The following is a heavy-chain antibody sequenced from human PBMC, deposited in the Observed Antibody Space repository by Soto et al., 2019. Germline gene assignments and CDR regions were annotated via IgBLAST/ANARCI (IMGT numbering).Heavy chain of an antibody. D-gene: IGHD1-26*01. J-gene: IGHJ4*02. CDR2: SSGSGGST. V-gene: IGHV3-23*01. CDR1: GFTFSIYA. CDR3: AKLSGSYYDY. Sequence: PGGSLRLSCAASGFTFSIYALSWVRQAPGKGLEWVSGSSGSGGSTYYADSVKGRFTISRDNSKNTLYLQMNSLRAEDTVVYYCAKLSGSYYDYWGQGTLVTVSS.